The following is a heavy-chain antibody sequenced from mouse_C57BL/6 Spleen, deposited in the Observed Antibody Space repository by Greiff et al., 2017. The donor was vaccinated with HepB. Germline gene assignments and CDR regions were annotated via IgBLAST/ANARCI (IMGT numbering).Heavy chain of an antibody. Sequence: EVMLVESGGGLVQPGGSLKLSCAASGFTFSDYYMYWVRQTPEKRLEWVAYISNGGGSTYYPDTVKGRFTISRDNAKNTLYLQMSRLKSEDTAMYYCARQIYYDYAWYFDVWGTGTTVTVSS. CDR3: ARQIYYDYAWYFDV. J-gene: IGHJ1*03. D-gene: IGHD2-4*01. CDR1: GFTFSDYY. CDR2: ISNGGGST. V-gene: IGHV5-12*01.